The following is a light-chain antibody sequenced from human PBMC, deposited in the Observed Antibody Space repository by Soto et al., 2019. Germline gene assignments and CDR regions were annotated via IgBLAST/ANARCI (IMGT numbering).Light chain of an antibody. CDR2: DAS. Sequence: EIVLTQSPATLSLSPGERATLSCRASQSISNLLAWFQQKPGQAPRLLIYDASNRATGIPARFSGSGSGTDFTLTISSLEPEDFAVYYCLQCTNWPLTFGGGTKVEI. J-gene: IGKJ4*01. CDR1: QSISNL. CDR3: LQCTNWPLT. V-gene: IGKV3-11*01.